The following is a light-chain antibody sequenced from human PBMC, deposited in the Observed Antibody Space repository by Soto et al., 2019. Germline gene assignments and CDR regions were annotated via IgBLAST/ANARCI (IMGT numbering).Light chain of an antibody. Sequence: EIVLTQSPATLSVSPGERATLSCRASQSVINNLAWYQQKPGQGPRLLIFGASTRATDIPARFSGSGSGTEFTLTISSLQSEDFAVYYCQQYGSSPYTFGLGTKLEIK. J-gene: IGKJ2*01. CDR3: QQYGSSPYT. V-gene: IGKV3-15*01. CDR2: GAS. CDR1: QSVINN.